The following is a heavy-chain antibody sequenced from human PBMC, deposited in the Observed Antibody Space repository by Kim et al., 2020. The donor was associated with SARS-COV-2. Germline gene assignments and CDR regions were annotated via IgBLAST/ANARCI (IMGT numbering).Heavy chain of an antibody. CDR3: ARDWGYSSSWYSGWFDP. V-gene: IGHV3-30*04. CDR1: GFTFSSYA. Sequence: GGSLRLSCAASGFTFSSYAMHWVRQAPGKGLEWVAVISYDGSNKYYADSVKGRFTISRDNSKNTLYLQMNSLRAEDTAVYYCARDWGYSSSWYSGWFDPWGQGTLVTVSS. D-gene: IGHD6-13*01. J-gene: IGHJ5*02. CDR2: ISYDGSNK.